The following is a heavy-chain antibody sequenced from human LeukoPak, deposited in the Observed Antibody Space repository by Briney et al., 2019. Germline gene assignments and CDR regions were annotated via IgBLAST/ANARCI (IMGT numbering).Heavy chain of an antibody. D-gene: IGHD3-9*01. CDR2: ISYDGSNK. Sequence: GGSLRLSCSASGFTFSSYAMHWVRQAPGKGLEWVAVISYDGSNKYYADSVKGRFTISRDNSKNTLYLQMNSLRAEDTAVYYCARDRGNYDILTGYYGLDYYYSMDVWGKGTTVTVSS. V-gene: IGHV3-30*04. J-gene: IGHJ6*04. CDR3: ARDRGNYDILTGYYGLDYYYSMDV. CDR1: GFTFSSYA.